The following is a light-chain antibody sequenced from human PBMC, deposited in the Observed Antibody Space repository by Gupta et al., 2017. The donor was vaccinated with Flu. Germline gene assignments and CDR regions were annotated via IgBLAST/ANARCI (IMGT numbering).Light chain of an antibody. CDR2: DDS. CDR1: NLGRKS. V-gene: IGLV3-21*02. Sequence: SSVLTQPPSVSVAPGQTASITCGGDNLGRKSVHWYQQKAGQAHVLVGYDDSDRTSGIPERFSGSNSGSKDTLTLSRVEVGDEDDDYGQLWEGGSDHPGMFGGGTKLTVL. CDR3: QLWEGGSDHPGM. J-gene: IGLJ3*02.